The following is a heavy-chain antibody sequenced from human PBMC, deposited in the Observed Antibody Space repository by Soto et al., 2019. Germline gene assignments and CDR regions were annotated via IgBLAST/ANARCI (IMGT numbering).Heavy chain of an antibody. J-gene: IGHJ4*02. CDR1: GGTFSSYA. Sequence: ASVKVSCKASGGTFSSYAISWVRQAPGQGLEWMGGINPNSGGTKYAQNFQGWVTMTRDTSISTAYMELSRLRSDDTAVYYCATSRTSIAVAGETEYYFDYWGQGALVTVSS. D-gene: IGHD6-19*01. V-gene: IGHV1-2*04. CDR3: ATSRTSIAVAGETEYYFDY. CDR2: INPNSGGT.